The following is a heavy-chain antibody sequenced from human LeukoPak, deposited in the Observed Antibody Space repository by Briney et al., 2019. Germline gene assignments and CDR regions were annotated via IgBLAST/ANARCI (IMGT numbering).Heavy chain of an antibody. Sequence: GGSLRLSCAASGFTFSSYWMHWVRQAPGKGLVWVSRINSDGSSTSYADSVKGRFTISRDNAKNTPYLQMNSLRAEDSAVYYCARDLELVYYDSSGYDYWGQGTLVTVSS. CDR1: GFTFSSYW. V-gene: IGHV3-74*01. CDR2: INSDGSST. J-gene: IGHJ4*02. D-gene: IGHD3-22*01. CDR3: ARDLELVYYDSSGYDY.